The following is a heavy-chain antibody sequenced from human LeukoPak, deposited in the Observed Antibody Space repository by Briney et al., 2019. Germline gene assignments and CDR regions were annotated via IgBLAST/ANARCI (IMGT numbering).Heavy chain of an antibody. Sequence: SQTLSLTCSVSGGSITSTNHFWGWIRQPPGEGLEWIAYIRPSGIAWYNPSLTSRAVISIDTSKTPFSLTVNSVTAANTAMYYCAREVDIPVDSDGFDLWGQGTMVTVSS. CDR1: GGSITSTNHF. D-gene: IGHD5-12*01. V-gene: IGHV4-30-4*08. J-gene: IGHJ3*01. CDR2: IRPSGIA. CDR3: AREVDIPVDSDGFDL.